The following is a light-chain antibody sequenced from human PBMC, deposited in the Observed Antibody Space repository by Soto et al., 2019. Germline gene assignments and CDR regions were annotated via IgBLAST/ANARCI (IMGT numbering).Light chain of an antibody. Sequence: VLTQSPGTLSLSPGERATLSCRASQSVRSTSLVWYQQKPAQAPRLLIYGASSRATGIPDRFSGGGSGTDFTLTNSRLEPEDFAVYYCQHYNSSPPITFGQGTRLEIK. CDR1: QSVRSTS. CDR3: QHYNSSPPIT. V-gene: IGKV3-20*01. CDR2: GAS. J-gene: IGKJ5*01.